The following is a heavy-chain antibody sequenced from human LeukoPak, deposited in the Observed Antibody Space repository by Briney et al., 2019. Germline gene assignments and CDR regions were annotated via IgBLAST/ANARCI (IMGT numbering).Heavy chain of an antibody. J-gene: IGHJ5*02. V-gene: IGHV1-8*01. D-gene: IGHD6-19*01. CDR3: AVVSSGWYRGWFDP. CDR2: MNPNSGNT. CDR1: GYTFTSYD. Sequence: GASVKVSCKASGYTFTSYDINWVRQATGQGLEWMGWMNPNSGNTGYAQKFQGRVTMTRNTSISTAYMELSRLRSDDTAVYYCAVVSSGWYRGWFDPWGQGTLVTVSS.